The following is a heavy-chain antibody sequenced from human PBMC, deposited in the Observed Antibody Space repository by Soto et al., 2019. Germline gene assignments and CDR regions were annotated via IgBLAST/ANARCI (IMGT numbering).Heavy chain of an antibody. CDR3: ARADCTGAYCYSWPFNYGVDV. Sequence: VCSLRLSCTTSGFTFNTYGMHWVRQAPGKGLEWLAIIWYDGSNKYYADSVKGRFTISRDNSRNTLYLQMNSLRAEDTALYYCARADCTGAYCYSWPFNYGVDVWGQGTTVTVSS. V-gene: IGHV3-33*08. D-gene: IGHD2-15*01. J-gene: IGHJ6*02. CDR1: GFTFNTYG. CDR2: IWYDGSNK.